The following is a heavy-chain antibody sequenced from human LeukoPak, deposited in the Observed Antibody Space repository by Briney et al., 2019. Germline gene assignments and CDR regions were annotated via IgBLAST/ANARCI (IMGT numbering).Heavy chain of an antibody. CDR1: GFTLGDYA. D-gene: IGHD3-10*01. CDR3: TRDRGGAAGELFDY. CDR2: IRSIAYGGTT. V-gene: IGHV3-49*04. Sequence: GRSLRLSCTASGFTLGDYAMSWVRQAPGKGLEWVGFIRSIAYGGTTEYAASVKGRFTISRDDSKSIAYLQMNSLKTEDTAVYYCTRDRGGAAGELFDYWGQGTLVTVSS. J-gene: IGHJ4*02.